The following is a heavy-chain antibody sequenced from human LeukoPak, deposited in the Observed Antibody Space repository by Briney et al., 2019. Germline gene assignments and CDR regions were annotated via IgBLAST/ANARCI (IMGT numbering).Heavy chain of an antibody. J-gene: IGHJ3*02. Sequence: SETLSLTCTVSGGSISSSSYYWGWIRQPPGKGLEWIGEINHSGSTNYNPSLKSRVTISVDTSKNQFSLKLSSVTAADTAVYYCARLVSSADAFDIWGQGTMVTVSS. CDR3: ARLVSSADAFDI. CDR1: GGSISSSSYY. CDR2: INHSGST. D-gene: IGHD5/OR15-5a*01. V-gene: IGHV4-39*07.